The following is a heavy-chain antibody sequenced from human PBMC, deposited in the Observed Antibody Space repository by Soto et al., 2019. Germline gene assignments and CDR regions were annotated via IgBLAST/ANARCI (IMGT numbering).Heavy chain of an antibody. CDR3: ARRTVRGESMYYFDY. D-gene: IGHD3-10*02. V-gene: IGHV4-38-2*01. J-gene: IGHJ4*02. CDR1: GYSITSGYF. Sequence: SETLSLTCVVSGYSITSGYFWAWIRQPPGKHLEWIGSIYHYGNTYYNPSLKSRVTVSVDTFNNRFSFQLNSVTAADTAVYYCARRTVRGESMYYFDYWGQVHMVTVAS. CDR2: IYHYGNT.